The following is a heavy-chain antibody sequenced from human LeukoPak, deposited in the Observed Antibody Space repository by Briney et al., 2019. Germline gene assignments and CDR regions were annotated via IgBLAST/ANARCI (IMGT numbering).Heavy chain of an antibody. Sequence: PSQTLSLTCAVSGGSISSGGYSWSWIRQPPGKGLEWIGYIYHSGSTYYNPSLKSRVTISVDRSKNQFSLKLSSVTAADTAVYYCARVFANSGYRYYFDYWGKGTLVSSSS. J-gene: IGHJ4*02. CDR3: ARVFANSGYRYYFDY. V-gene: IGHV4-30-2*01. CDR1: GGSISSGGYS. CDR2: IYHSGST. D-gene: IGHD5-12*01.